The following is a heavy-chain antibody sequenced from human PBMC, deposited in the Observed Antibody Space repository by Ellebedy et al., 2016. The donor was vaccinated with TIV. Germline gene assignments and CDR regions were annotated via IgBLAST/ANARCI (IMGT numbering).Heavy chain of an antibody. J-gene: IGHJ6*02. D-gene: IGHD2-21*02. CDR2: INPSGGST. Sequence: ASVKVSCXASGYTFTSYYMHWVRQAPGQGLEWMGIINPSGGSTSYAQKFQGRVTMTRDTSTSTVYMELSSLRSEATAVYYCARGGDYYSVRGSHYGMDVWGQGTTVTVSS. CDR1: GYTFTSYY. CDR3: ARGGDYYSVRGSHYGMDV. V-gene: IGHV1-46*01.